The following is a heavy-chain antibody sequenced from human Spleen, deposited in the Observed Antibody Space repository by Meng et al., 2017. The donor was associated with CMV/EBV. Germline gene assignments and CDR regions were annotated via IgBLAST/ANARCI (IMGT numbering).Heavy chain of an antibody. V-gene: IGHV1-18*01. D-gene: IGHD3-3*01. CDR2: ISPYNGNT. Sequence: ASVKVSCKASGYTFTNYGVTWVRRAPGQGLEYLGWISPYNGNTNYAQDFQGRVTLTTDTSTSTAYMELRGLRFEDTAVYFCARGGLLRFLERGPLKGHHWFDPWGQGTLVTVSS. CDR3: ARGGLLRFLERGPLKGHHWFDP. J-gene: IGHJ5*02. CDR1: GYTFTNYG.